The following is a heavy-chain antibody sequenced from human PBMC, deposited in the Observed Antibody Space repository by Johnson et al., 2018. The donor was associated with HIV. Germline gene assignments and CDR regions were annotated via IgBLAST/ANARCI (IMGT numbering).Heavy chain of an antibody. Sequence: QVQLVESVGGVVQPGRSLRLSCAASGFTFSSYAMHWVRQAPGKGLEWVAVISYDGSNKYYADSVKGRFTISRDNSKNTLYLQMNSLRAEDTAVYYCAKEPYSSSWYGAFDIWGQGTMVTVSS. CDR3: AKEPYSSSWYGAFDI. V-gene: IGHV3-30-3*01. D-gene: IGHD6-13*01. CDR2: ISYDGSNK. J-gene: IGHJ3*02. CDR1: GFTFSSYA.